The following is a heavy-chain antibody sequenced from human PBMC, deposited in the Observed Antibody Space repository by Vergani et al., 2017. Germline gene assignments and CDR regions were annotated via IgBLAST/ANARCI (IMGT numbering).Heavy chain of an antibody. Sequence: EVQLLESGGDLVQPGGSLRLSCAASGFTFNHYAMNWVRQAPGKGLELVSGISGSGVSTYYSGSVKGRLTISRDSSKNTLYLQMNSRIAGDTAVYYCAKANPRNSGYDYLYYYHAMDVWGQGTTVTVSS. J-gene: IGHJ6*01. V-gene: IGHV3-23*01. CDR1: GFTFNHYA. D-gene: IGHD5-12*01. CDR3: AKANPRNSGYDYLYYYHAMDV. CDR2: ISGSGVST.